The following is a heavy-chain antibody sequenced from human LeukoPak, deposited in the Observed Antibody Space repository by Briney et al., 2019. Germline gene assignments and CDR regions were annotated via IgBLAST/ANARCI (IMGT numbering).Heavy chain of an antibody. Sequence: PGGSLRLSCAASGFTFSSYAMSWVRQAPGKGLEWVSSIISSSSYIYYADSVKGRFTISRDNAKNSLYLQMNSLRAEDTAVYYCARDDWNDRDFDYWGQGTLVTVSS. J-gene: IGHJ4*02. D-gene: IGHD1-1*01. CDR3: ARDDWNDRDFDY. CDR2: IISSSSYI. CDR1: GFTFSSYA. V-gene: IGHV3-21*01.